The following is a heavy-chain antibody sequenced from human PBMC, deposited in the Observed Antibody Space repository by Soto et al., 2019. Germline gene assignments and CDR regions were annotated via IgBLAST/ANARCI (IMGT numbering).Heavy chain of an antibody. Sequence: VQLVESGGGVVQPGRSLRLSCAASGFTFSSYGMHWVRQAPGKGLEWVAVISYDGSNKYYADSVKGRFTISRDNSKNTLYQQMNSLRAEDTAVYYCAKDSRIVVVTAPYDYWGQGTLVTVSS. CDR2: ISYDGSNK. V-gene: IGHV3-30*18. J-gene: IGHJ4*02. D-gene: IGHD2-21*02. CDR3: AKDSRIVVVTAPYDY. CDR1: GFTFSSYG.